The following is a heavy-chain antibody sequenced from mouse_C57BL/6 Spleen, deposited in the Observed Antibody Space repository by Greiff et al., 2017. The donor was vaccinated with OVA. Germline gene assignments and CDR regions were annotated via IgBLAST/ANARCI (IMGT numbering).Heavy chain of an antibody. Sequence: VQLQQSGPGLVKPSQSLSLTCSVTGYSITSGYYWNWIRQFPGNKLEWMGYISYDGSNNYNPSLKNRISITRDTYQNQFFLKLNSVTTEDTATYYCARSNKYYAMDYWGQGTSVTVSS. D-gene: IGHD2-5*01. J-gene: IGHJ4*01. V-gene: IGHV3-6*01. CDR2: ISYDGSN. CDR3: ARSNKYYAMDY. CDR1: GYSITSGYY.